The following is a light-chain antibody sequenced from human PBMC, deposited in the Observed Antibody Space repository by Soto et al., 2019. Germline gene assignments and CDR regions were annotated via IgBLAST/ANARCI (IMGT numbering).Light chain of an antibody. J-gene: IGKJ5*01. CDR2: GAS. CDR3: QHRMNWPLT. CDR1: ESVNNNY. V-gene: IGKV3D-20*02. Sequence: EIVLTQSPGTLSLSPGERATLPCRASESVNNNYLAWYQQKPGQAPRLLIYGASSRATGIPDRFSGSGSGTDFTLTISRLESEDFAVYYCQHRMNWPLTFGQGTRLEIK.